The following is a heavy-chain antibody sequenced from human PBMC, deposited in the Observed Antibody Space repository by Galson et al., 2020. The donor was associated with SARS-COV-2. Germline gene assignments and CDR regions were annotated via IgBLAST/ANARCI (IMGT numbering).Heavy chain of an antibody. CDR2: IRGSGGDP. D-gene: IGHD2-8*01. V-gene: IGHV3-23*01. CDR3: AKHIHILPLLMDAFDI. Sequence: TGGSLRLSCAASGFTFSSYAMSWVRQAPGKGLEWVSSIRGSGGDPSYADSVRDRFTISRDNSKNTLSLQMNSLRAEDTAVYYCAKHIHILPLLMDAFDIWGQGTMVFVSS. J-gene: IGHJ3*02. CDR1: GFTFSSYA.